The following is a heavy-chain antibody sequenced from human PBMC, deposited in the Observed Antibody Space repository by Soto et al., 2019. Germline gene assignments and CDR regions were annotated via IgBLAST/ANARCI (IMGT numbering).Heavy chain of an antibody. D-gene: IGHD3-22*01. Sequence: QVQLVQSGAEVKKPGSSVKVSCKASGGTFSSYAISWVRQAPGQGLEWMGGIIPIFGTANYAQKFQGRVTITADESTSTAYMELSSLRSEDTAVYYCARVMYYYDSSGYYGMDYWGQGTLVTVSS. V-gene: IGHV1-69*01. CDR3: ARVMYYYDSSGYYGMDY. J-gene: IGHJ4*02. CDR2: IIPIFGTA. CDR1: GGTFSSYA.